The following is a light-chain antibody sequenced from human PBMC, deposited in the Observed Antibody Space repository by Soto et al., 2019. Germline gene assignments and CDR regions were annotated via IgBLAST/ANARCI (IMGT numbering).Light chain of an antibody. J-gene: IGKJ1*01. V-gene: IGKV1-5*01. CDR3: QQYNSWWT. CDR2: DAS. CDR1: QSISSW. Sequence: DTQMTQSPSTLSASVGDRVTITCRASQSISSWLAWYQQKPGKAPKLLIYDASSLESGVPSRFSGSGSGTEFTLTISSLQPDDFATYYCQQYNSWWTFGQGTKVEMK.